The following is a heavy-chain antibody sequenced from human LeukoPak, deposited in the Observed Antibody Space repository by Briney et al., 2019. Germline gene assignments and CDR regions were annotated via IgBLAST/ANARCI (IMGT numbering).Heavy chain of an antibody. J-gene: IGHJ4*02. Sequence: GASVKVSCKAFGYTFTSNYMHWVRQAPGQGPEWMGVISPSGGSTTYAQKFQGRVTLTRDMSTSTDYMELSSLRSEDTAIYYCATGSHVRVYDSSAYYGHYWGQGTLVTVSS. V-gene: IGHV1-46*01. CDR2: ISPSGGST. CDR3: ATGSHVRVYDSSAYYGHY. CDR1: GYTFTSNY. D-gene: IGHD3-22*01.